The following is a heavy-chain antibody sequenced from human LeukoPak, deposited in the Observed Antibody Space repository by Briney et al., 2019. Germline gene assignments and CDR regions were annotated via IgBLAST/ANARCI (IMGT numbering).Heavy chain of an antibody. Sequence: SETLSLTCTVSGGSISSYYWSWIRQPPGKGLEWIGRIYTSGSTNYNPSLKSRVTMSVDTSKNQFSLNLTSVTAADAAVYYCARDAAMEYFDYWGQGTLVTVSS. CDR3: ARDAAMEYFDY. D-gene: IGHD5-18*01. V-gene: IGHV4-4*07. CDR2: IYTSGST. CDR1: GGSISSYY. J-gene: IGHJ4*02.